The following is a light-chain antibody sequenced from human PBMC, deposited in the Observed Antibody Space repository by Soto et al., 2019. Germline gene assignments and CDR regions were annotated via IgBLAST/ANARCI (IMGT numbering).Light chain of an antibody. J-gene: IGKJ4*01. CDR2: DAS. V-gene: IGKV3-11*01. CDR1: QSVSSY. Sequence: EIVLTQSLATLSLSPGERATLSCRASQSVSSYLAWYQQKPGQAPRLLIYDASNRATGIPARFSGSGSGTDFTLTISSLEPEDFAVYHCQQRSNWPLTLGGGTKVDIK. CDR3: QQRSNWPLT.